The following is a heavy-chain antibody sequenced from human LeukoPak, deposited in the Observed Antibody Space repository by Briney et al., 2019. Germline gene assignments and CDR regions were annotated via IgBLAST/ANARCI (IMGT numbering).Heavy chain of an antibody. CDR3: ATSPVRGFGELRYYFDY. Sequence: GASVKVSCKASRGTFSSYALSWVRQAPGQGLEWMGGIIPIFGTANYAQKFQGRVTITADESTSTAYMELSSLRSEDTAVYYCATSPVRGFGELRYYFDYWGQGSLVTVSS. D-gene: IGHD3-10*01. CDR1: RGTFSSYA. CDR2: IIPIFGTA. J-gene: IGHJ4*02. V-gene: IGHV1-69*13.